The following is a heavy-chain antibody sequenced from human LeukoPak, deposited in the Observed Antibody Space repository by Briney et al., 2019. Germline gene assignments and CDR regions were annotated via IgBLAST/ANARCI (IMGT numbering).Heavy chain of an antibody. V-gene: IGHV1-2*06. D-gene: IGHD1-26*01. Sequence: ASVKVSCKASGYTFTGYYMHWVRQAPGQGLELMGRINPNSGGTNYAQKFQGRVTMTRETSISTAYMELSRLRSDDTAVYYCARDRSIYSAFDIWRQATMVTVSS. CDR2: INPNSGGT. CDR1: GYTFTGYY. J-gene: IGHJ3*02. CDR3: ARDRSIYSAFDI.